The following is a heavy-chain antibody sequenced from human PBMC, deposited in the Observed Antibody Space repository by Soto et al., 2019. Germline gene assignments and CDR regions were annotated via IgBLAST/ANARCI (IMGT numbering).Heavy chain of an antibody. Sequence: SETLSLTCTVSGYSISSGYYWGWIRQPPGKGLEWIGSIYHSGSTYYNPSLKSRVTISVDTSKNQFSLKLSSVTAADTAVYYCARALGSDCQWLLQGGYYFDYWGQGTLVTVSS. J-gene: IGHJ4*02. CDR1: GYSISSGYY. D-gene: IGHD3-22*01. CDR3: ARALGSDCQWLLQGGYYFDY. CDR2: IYHSGST. V-gene: IGHV4-38-2*02.